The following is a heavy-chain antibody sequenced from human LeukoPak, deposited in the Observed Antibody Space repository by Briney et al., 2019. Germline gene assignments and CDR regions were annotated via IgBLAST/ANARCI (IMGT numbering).Heavy chain of an antibody. CDR3: ARAAEGYSGYPLHGMDV. D-gene: IGHD5-12*01. CDR1: GFTFDDYG. V-gene: IGHV3-20*01. CDR2: INWNGGST. J-gene: IGHJ6*02. Sequence: GGSLRLSCAASGFTFDDYGMSWVRQAPGKGLDWVSGINWNGGSTGYADSVKGRFTISIDNAKNSLYLQMNSLRAEDTALYHCARAAEGYSGYPLHGMDVWGQGPTVTVSS.